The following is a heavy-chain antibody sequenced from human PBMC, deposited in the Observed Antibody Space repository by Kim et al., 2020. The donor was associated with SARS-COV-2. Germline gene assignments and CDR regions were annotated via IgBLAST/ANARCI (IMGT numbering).Heavy chain of an antibody. CDR2: VHTSGST. V-gene: IGHV4-4*07. J-gene: IGHJ4*02. Sequence: SETLSLTCSVSGDSIGAYYWTWLRQPPGKGLESIGFVHTSGSTNYNPSLEGRATMSIDKSKRRFSLRLRYVTAADPAVYFCARGHRNRGSSFFDSWGQG. CDR1: GDSIGAYY. CDR3: ARGHRNRGSSFFDS. D-gene: IGHD3-16*02.